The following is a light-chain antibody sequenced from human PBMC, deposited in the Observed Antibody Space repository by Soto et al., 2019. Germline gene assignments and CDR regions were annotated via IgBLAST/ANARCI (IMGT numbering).Light chain of an antibody. V-gene: IGLV2-11*01. CDR2: DVS. J-gene: IGLJ1*01. Sequence: QSVLTQPRSVSGSPGQSVTISCTGTSSDVGGYNYASWYQQHPGKAPKLMIYDVSKRPSGVPDRFSGSKSGSTASLTISGLQAEDEADYFCCSYAGSYTYVFGTGTKVTVL. CDR1: SSDVGGYNY. CDR3: CSYAGSYTYV.